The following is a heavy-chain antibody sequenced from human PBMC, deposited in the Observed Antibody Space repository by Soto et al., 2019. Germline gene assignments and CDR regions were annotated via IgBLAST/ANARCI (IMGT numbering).Heavy chain of an antibody. V-gene: IGHV3-48*03. D-gene: IGHD3-3*01. CDR3: ARDRSLIFAVPPYGMDV. CDR2: ISESGGTI. Sequence: GGSLRLSCVVSGFTFSSHEMNWVRQAPGKGPEWVSKISESGGTISYADSVKGRFTISRDNARDSLYLHMDSLRAEDTAVYYCARDRSLIFAVPPYGMDVWGQGTTVTVSS. CDR1: GFTFSSHE. J-gene: IGHJ6*02.